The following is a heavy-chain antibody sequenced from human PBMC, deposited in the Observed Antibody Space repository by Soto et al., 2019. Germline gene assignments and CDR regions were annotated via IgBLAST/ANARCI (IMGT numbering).Heavy chain of an antibody. V-gene: IGHV3-30*18. CDR2: ISYDGSNK. J-gene: IGHJ4*02. CDR1: GFTFSSYG. Sequence: PGGSLRLSCAASGFTFSSYGMHWVRQAPGKGLEWVAVISYDGSNKYYADSVKGRFTISRDNSKNTLYLQMNSPRAEDTAVYYCSKDYGLYYYDSSGYYPDYWGQGTLVTVSS. D-gene: IGHD3-22*01. CDR3: SKDYGLYYYDSSGYYPDY.